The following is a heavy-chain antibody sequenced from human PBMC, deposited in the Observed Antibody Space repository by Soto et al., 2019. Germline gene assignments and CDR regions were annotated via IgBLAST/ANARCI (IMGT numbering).Heavy chain of an antibody. CDR1: GGSFSTYY. CDR2: INHSGNN. Sequence: LSLTCVVSGGSFSTYYYNWIRQSPGKGLEWVGEINHSGNNNYSPSLKSRVTMSLDTSKNQFSLELTPGTAADTAVYYCARGGSNDWQVAFDIWGQGTMVTVSS. J-gene: IGHJ3*02. V-gene: IGHV4-34*01. CDR3: ARGGSNDWQVAFDI. D-gene: IGHD3-9*01.